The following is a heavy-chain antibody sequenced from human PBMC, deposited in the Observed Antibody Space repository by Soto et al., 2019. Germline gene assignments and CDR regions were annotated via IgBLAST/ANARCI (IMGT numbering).Heavy chain of an antibody. CDR3: ARGPGDDAFDI. D-gene: IGHD3-10*01. CDR2: ISSSSSYI. V-gene: IGHV3-21*01. Sequence: GGSLRLSCAASGFTFSSYSMNWVRQAPGKGLEWVSSISSSSSYIYYADSVKGRFTISRDNAKNSLYLQMNSLRAEDTAVYYCARGPGDDAFDIWGQGTMVTVSS. J-gene: IGHJ3*02. CDR1: GFTFSSYS.